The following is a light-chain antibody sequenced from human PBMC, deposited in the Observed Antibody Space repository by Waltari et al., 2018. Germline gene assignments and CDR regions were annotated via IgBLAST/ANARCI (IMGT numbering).Light chain of an antibody. CDR1: QGIAKL. J-gene: IGKJ5*01. Sequence: DIQMTQSPSSLSASVGDRVIITCRASQGIAKLLAWYQQKPGKAPKSLIHSASTLHGGVPARFTGSGSRTDFNLTISGLQPEDLATYYCQQYFSYPITFGQGTRL. CDR3: QQYFSYPIT. V-gene: IGKV1-16*01. CDR2: SAS.